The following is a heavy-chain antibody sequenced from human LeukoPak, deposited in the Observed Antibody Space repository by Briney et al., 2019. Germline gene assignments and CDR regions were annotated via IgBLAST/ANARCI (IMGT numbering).Heavy chain of an antibody. CDR2: ISFSGGST. Sequence: GGSLRLSCAASGFTFSSYVMSWVRQAPGKGLEWVSSISFSGGSTYYADSVEGRFTISRDNLKNTLYLQMNSLRAEDTALYYCAKGQTTVTTIDYWGQGTLVTVSS. CDR1: GFTFSSYV. J-gene: IGHJ4*02. D-gene: IGHD4-11*01. V-gene: IGHV3-23*01. CDR3: AKGQTTVTTIDY.